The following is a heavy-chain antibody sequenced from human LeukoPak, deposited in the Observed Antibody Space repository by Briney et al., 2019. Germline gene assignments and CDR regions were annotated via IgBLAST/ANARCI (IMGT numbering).Heavy chain of an antibody. CDR2: ISYDGSNK. CDR1: GFTFNSYG. V-gene: IGHV3-30*03. D-gene: IGHD1-26*01. CDR3: AGGTYYGDY. Sequence: GGSLRLSCAASGFTFNSYGMHWVRQAPGKGLEWVAVISYDGSNKYYADSVKGRFTISRDNSKNTLWLQMNSLRAEDTAVYYCAGGTYYGDYWGQGTLVTVSS. J-gene: IGHJ4*02.